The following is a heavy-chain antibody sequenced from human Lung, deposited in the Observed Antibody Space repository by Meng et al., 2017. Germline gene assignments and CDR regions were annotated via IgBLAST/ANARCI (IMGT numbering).Heavy chain of an antibody. CDR1: GFYFNNAW. CDR3: TWDDKAVSDY. J-gene: IGHJ4*02. Sequence: EVHLVECGGDLVKPGGSLRLSCAASGFYFNNAWMSWVRQAPGKGLEWVGRIKSNTDGGTAEYAAAVTGRFTISRDDSKSTLYLQMSGLRIDDTGAYYCTWDDKAVSDYWGQGTLVTVSS. D-gene: IGHD1-26*01. CDR2: IKSNTDGGTA. V-gene: IGHV3-15*01.